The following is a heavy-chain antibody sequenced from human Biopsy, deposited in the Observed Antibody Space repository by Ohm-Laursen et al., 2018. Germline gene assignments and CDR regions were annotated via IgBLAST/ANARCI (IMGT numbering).Heavy chain of an antibody. J-gene: IGHJ4*02. CDR1: GGAFTGHY. D-gene: IGHD4-23*01. Sequence: SETLSLTCTVSGGAFTGHYRRWITQPPGKGLVWIGHISYTGYTSYNASLKSRVTISVDTSRNHFSLRLSSLTAADTAVYFCARGSNDFGGLYFPRWGQGTLLTVSS. CDR3: ARGSNDFGGLYFPR. CDR2: ISYTGYT. V-gene: IGHV4-59*11.